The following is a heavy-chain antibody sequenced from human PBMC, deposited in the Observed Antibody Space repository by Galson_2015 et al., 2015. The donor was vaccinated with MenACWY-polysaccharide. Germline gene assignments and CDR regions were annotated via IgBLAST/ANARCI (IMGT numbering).Heavy chain of an antibody. CDR2: ISSSGGGT. CDR1: GFTFSGYG. J-gene: IGHJ4*02. Sequence: SLRLSCAGSGFTFSGYGMNWVRQAPGKGLEWVAAISSSGGGTYYTHSVKDRLTISRDNSKNTLSLQMNSLRVEDTAVYYCVKGGSSMYFDSWGQGTLVTVSS. CDR3: VKGGSSMYFDS. D-gene: IGHD6-13*01. V-gene: IGHV3-23*01.